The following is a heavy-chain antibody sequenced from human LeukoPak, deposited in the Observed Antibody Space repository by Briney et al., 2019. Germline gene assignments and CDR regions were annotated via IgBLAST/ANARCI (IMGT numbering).Heavy chain of an antibody. CDR2: ISAYNGNT. V-gene: IGHV1-18*01. J-gene: IGHJ4*02. Sequence: ASVKVSCKASGYTFTSYGISWVRQAPGQGLEWMGWISAYNGNTNYAQKLQGRVTMTTDTSTSTAYMERRSLRSDDTAVYYCARDGSVAVTTPIDYWGQGTLVTVSS. D-gene: IGHD2-21*02. CDR3: ARDGSVAVTTPIDY. CDR1: GYTFTSYG.